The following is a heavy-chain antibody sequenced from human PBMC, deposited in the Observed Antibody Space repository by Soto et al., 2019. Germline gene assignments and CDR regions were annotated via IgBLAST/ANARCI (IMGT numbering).Heavy chain of an antibody. D-gene: IGHD5-12*01. Sequence: HPGGSLRVSCAASGFTFSSYGMHWVRQAPGKGLEWVAVISYDGSNKYYADSVKGRFTISRDNSKKTLYLQMNSLRAEATAVYYCAKDLCGYNNYYYGMDVWGQGTTGTVSS. CDR2: ISYDGSNK. J-gene: IGHJ6*02. CDR1: GFTFSSYG. CDR3: AKDLCGYNNYYYGMDV. V-gene: IGHV3-30*18.